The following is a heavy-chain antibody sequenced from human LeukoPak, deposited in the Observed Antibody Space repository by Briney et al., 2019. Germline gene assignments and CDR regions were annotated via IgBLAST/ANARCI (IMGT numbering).Heavy chain of an antibody. Sequence: PGGSLRLSCAASGFVFTTYTMSWVRQAPGKGLEWVANIKEDESERNYVDSVKGRFTISRDNAKNFMYLEMDSLRVEDTAMYYCTREYWGIDSWGQGVMVTVSS. V-gene: IGHV3-7*01. J-gene: IGHJ4*02. D-gene: IGHD3-16*01. CDR1: GFVFTTYT. CDR2: IKEDESER. CDR3: TREYWGIDS.